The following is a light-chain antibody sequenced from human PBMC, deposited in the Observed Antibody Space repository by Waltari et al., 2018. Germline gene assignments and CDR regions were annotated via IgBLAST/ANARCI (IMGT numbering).Light chain of an antibody. Sequence: DIQMTQSPSTLSASVVDRVTITCRASQSISRWFAWYQQKPGKAPKLLIYMASNLESGVPSRFSGSGSGTEFTLTINSLQPDDFASYYCLQYNSYPDLTYGGGTKVDIK. V-gene: IGKV1-5*03. CDR3: LQYNSYPDLT. CDR1: QSISRW. CDR2: MAS. J-gene: IGKJ4*01.